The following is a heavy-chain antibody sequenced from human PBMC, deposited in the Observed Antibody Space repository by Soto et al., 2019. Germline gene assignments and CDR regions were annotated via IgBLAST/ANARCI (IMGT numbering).Heavy chain of an antibody. CDR3: ATVGRTFLRRPRNGY. V-gene: IGHV3-15*01. Sequence: GGCLRLSCAASGFTFTKAWMSWVRQAPGKGLEWVGRTKSKTDGGTTACAAPVKGRFIITRDNSKGTRYLQMNKMKTEHSAMYYWATVGRTFLRRPRNGYWGQGTLVTVSS. D-gene: IGHD3-16*01. CDR1: GFTFTKAW. CDR2: TKSKTDGGTT. J-gene: IGHJ4*01.